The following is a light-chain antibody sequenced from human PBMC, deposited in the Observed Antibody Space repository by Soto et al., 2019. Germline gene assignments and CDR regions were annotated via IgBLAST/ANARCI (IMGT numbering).Light chain of an antibody. CDR3: LQRKYWPPLT. V-gene: IGKV3-11*01. J-gene: IGKJ4*01. CDR1: QSVDRY. Sequence: EIVLTQSPATLSLYPGERATLSCRVSQSVDRYVAWYQQKSGQPPRLLIYDASNRATGIPARFSGSGSETDFTLTISSLEPEDFAVYYCLQRKYWPPLTFGGGTKVEIK. CDR2: DAS.